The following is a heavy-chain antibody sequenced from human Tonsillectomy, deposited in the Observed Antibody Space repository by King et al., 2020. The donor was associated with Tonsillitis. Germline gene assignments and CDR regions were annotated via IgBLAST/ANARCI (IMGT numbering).Heavy chain of an antibody. V-gene: IGHV3-30*03. D-gene: IGHD1-26*01. J-gene: IGHJ4*02. CDR1: GFTFRTFG. Sequence: VQLVESGGGVVQPGRSLRLSCAASGFTFRTFGMHWVRQAPGKGLEWVALISYDGIKKSYSDSVKGRFTISRDNSKNTLYLQLNSLRAEDTAVYYCARGDGTLPDYWGQGTLVTVSS. CDR3: ARGDGTLPDY. CDR2: ISYDGIKK.